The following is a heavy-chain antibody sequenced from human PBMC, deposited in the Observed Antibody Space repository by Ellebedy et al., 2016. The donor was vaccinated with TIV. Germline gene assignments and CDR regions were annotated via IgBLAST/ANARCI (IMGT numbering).Heavy chain of an antibody. CDR1: GYIFTNYW. D-gene: IGHD6-19*01. Sequence: GESLKISCYGSGYIFTNYWIGWVRQRPGEGLEWMGITYPGDSDTRYSPSFQGQVTISADKTIPTAYLQWSSLKASDTAMYYCARLSGWYSWGQGTLVTVSS. CDR3: ARLSGWYS. V-gene: IGHV5-51*01. J-gene: IGHJ4*02. CDR2: TYPGDSDT.